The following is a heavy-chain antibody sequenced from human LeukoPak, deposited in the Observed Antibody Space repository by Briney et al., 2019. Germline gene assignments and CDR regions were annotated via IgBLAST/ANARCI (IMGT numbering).Heavy chain of an antibody. CDR3: AKYAPPTTVVTRFFDS. V-gene: IGHV3-23*01. CDR1: GFTFSSYA. J-gene: IGHJ4*02. Sequence: GGSLRLSCAASGFTFSSYAMTWVRQAPGKGLEWVSVIGRYGGDIHYADSVEGRFTISRDNAKNTLYLQMNSLRVEDTAIYYCAKYAPPTTVVTRFFDSWGQGTLVTVSS. CDR2: IGRYGGDI. D-gene: IGHD4-23*01.